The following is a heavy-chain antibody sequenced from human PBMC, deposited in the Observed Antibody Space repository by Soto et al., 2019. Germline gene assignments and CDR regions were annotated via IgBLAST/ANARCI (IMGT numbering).Heavy chain of an antibody. D-gene: IGHD5-18*01. CDR1: GFTFSDYA. CDR3: ARAYSYGYSYFDY. Sequence: PGGSLRLSCAASGFTFSDYAMHWVRQAPGKGLEYVSAISSNGGSTYYANSVKGRFTISRDNSKNTLDLQMGGLRAEDMAVYYCARAYSYGYSYFDYWGQGTLVTVS. CDR2: ISSNGGST. V-gene: IGHV3-64*01. J-gene: IGHJ4*02.